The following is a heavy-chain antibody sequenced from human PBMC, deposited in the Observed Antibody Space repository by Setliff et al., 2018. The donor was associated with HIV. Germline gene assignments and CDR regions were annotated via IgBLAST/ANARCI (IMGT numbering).Heavy chain of an antibody. CDR2: IYTSRGT. CDR1: GGSISGYY. J-gene: IGHJ4*02. Sequence: PSETLSLTCTVSGGSISGYYWNWLRQTPGKGLEWIGYIYTSRGTNYNHSLRTRVIISVDTSNQFSLKLSSVTAADAAVYYCARSPSYRSSWEYYFDYWGQGVLVTVSS. V-gene: IGHV4-4*09. D-gene: IGHD6-13*01. CDR3: ARSPSYRSSWEYYFDY.